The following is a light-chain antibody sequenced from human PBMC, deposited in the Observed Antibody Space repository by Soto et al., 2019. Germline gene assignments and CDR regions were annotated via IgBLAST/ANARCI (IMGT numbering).Light chain of an antibody. J-gene: IGKJ1*01. CDR1: QSISSF. Sequence: DIQMTQSPSSLSASVRDRVTITCRASQSISSFLNWYQQKPGTAPKLLIYAASSLQSGVPSRFSGSGSGTDFTLNIKSLQPEDFATYYCQQSYSTPLTFCQGTKVEIK. CDR3: QQSYSTPLT. V-gene: IGKV1-39*01. CDR2: AAS.